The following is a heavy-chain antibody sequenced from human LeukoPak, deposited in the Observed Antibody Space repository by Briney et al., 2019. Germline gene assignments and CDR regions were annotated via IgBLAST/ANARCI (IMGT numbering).Heavy chain of an antibody. D-gene: IGHD1-26*01. CDR3: ARDKSGSYRSFDY. V-gene: IGHV1-69*13. J-gene: IGHJ4*02. Sequence: SVNVSCKASGGTFSSYAISWVRQAPGQGLEWMGGIIPIFGTANYAQKFQGRVTITADESTSTAYMELSSLRSEDTAVYYCARDKSGSYRSFDYWGQGTLVTVSS. CDR1: GGTFSSYA. CDR2: IIPIFGTA.